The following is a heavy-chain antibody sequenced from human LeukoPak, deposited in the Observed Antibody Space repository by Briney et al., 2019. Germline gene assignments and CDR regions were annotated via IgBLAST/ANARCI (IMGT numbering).Heavy chain of an antibody. V-gene: IGHV3-23*01. CDR2: IGGSGGST. Sequence: GGSLRLSCAASGFTFSSYDMSWVRQAPGKGLEWVSTIGGSGGSTYYADSVKGRFTISRDNSKNTLYLQMNSLRAEDTAVYYCVNLRYSDYWGQGTQVTVSS. CDR3: VNLRYSDY. J-gene: IGHJ4*02. CDR1: GFTFSSYD.